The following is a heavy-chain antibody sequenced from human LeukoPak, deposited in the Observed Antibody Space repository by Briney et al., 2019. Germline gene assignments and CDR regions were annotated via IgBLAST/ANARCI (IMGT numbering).Heavy chain of an antibody. V-gene: IGHV4-34*01. J-gene: IGHJ4*02. Sequence: PSETLSLTCAVYGGSFSGYYWSWIRQPPGKGLEWIGEINHSGSTNYNPSLKSRVTISVDTSKNQFSLKLSSVTAADTAVYYCARCNYYDSSGMRYWGPGTLVTVSS. D-gene: IGHD3-22*01. CDR1: GGSFSGYY. CDR2: INHSGST. CDR3: ARCNYYDSSGMRY.